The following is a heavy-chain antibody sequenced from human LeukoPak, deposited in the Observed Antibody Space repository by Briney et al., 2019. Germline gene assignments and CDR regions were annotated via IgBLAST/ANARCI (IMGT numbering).Heavy chain of an antibody. CDR1: GGSILNDY. CDR3: TRDSTGSDFSD. D-gene: IGHD3-3*01. V-gene: IGHV4-4*07. CDR2: ISATGTT. J-gene: IGHJ4*02. Sequence: PSETLSLTCTVSGGSILNDYWSWIRQPADKGLEWIGRISATGTTNYNPSLESRVAMSVGMSNNQFSLRLSSVTAADTAVYYCTRDSTGSDFSDWGQGTLVAVSS.